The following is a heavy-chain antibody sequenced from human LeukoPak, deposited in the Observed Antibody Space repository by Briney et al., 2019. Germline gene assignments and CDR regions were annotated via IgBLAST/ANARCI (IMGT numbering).Heavy chain of an antibody. D-gene: IGHD3-10*01. CDR1: GSSISSGSYY. CDR3: AREGSSGC. J-gene: IGHJ4*02. CDR2: IYTSGST. Sequence: PPQTLSLTCTVSGSSISSGSYYWSWIRQPAGKGLEWIGRIYTSGSTNYNPSLKSRVTISADTSKNQFSLKLSSVTAADTAVYYCAREGSSGCWGQGTLVTVSS. V-gene: IGHV4-61*02.